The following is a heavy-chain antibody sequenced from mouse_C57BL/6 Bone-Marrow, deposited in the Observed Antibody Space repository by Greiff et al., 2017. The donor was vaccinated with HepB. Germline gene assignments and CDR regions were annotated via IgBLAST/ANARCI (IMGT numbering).Heavy chain of an antibody. CDR1: GFTFSDYY. J-gene: IGHJ3*01. D-gene: IGHD1-3*01. CDR3: ARGDNYGFAY. Sequence: EVMLVESGGGLVQPGGSLKLSCAASGFTFSDYYMYWVRQTPEKRLEWVAYISNGGGSTYYPDTVKGRFTISRENAKNTLYLQMSRPKSEDTAMYYCARGDNYGFAYWGQGTLVTVSA. CDR2: ISNGGGST. V-gene: IGHV5-12*01.